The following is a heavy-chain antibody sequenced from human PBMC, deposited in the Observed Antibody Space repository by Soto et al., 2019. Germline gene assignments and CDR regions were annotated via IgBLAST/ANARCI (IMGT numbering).Heavy chain of an antibody. J-gene: IGHJ6*02. CDR2: IIPIFGTA. CDR1: GGTFSSYA. CDR3: ARASMTAAGNYYYYGMDV. Sequence: QVQLVQSGAEVKKPGSSVKVSCKASGGTFSSYAISWVRQAPGQGLEWMGGIIPIFGTANYAQKFQGRVTITADVSTSTAYMEMSSLRSEDTAVYYCARASMTAAGNYYYYGMDVWGQGTTVTVSS. D-gene: IGHD6-13*01. V-gene: IGHV1-69*12.